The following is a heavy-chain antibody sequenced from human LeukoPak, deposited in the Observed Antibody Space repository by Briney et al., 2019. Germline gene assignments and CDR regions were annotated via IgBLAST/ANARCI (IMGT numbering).Heavy chain of an antibody. D-gene: IGHD4-17*01. J-gene: IGHJ4*02. CDR2: ISSSSSTI. CDR3: ANTKNDYGDYVFDY. Sequence: GGSLRLSCAASGFTFSSYSMNWVRQAPGKGLEWVSYISSSSSTIYYADSVKGRFTISRDNAKNSLYLQMNSLRAEDTAVYYCANTKNDYGDYVFDYWGQGTLVTVSS. CDR1: GFTFSSYS. V-gene: IGHV3-48*01.